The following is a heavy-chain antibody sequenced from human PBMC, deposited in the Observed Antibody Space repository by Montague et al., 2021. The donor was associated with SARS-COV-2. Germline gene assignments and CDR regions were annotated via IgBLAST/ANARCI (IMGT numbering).Heavy chain of an antibody. CDR3: ARQPVLLWFGELFRGGGMDV. CDR1: GGSISSSSYY. Sequence: SETRSLTCTASGGSISSSSYYWGWIRQPPGKGLEWIGSIYYSGSTYYNPSLKSRVTISVDTSKNQFSLKLSSVTAADTAVSYCARQPVLLWFGELFRGGGMDVWGQGTTVTVSS. D-gene: IGHD3-10*01. J-gene: IGHJ6*02. CDR2: IYYSGST. V-gene: IGHV4-39*01.